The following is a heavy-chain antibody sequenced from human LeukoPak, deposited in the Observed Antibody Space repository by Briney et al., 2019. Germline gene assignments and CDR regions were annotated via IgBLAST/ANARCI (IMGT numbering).Heavy chain of an antibody. D-gene: IGHD2-15*01. V-gene: IGHV3-13*01. CDR3: ARGRLYCSGGSCYPLNFDY. CDR1: GFTFSSYD. CDR2: ISTAGDT. J-gene: IGHJ4*02. Sequence: GGSLRLSCAASGFTFSSYDMHWVRQATGKGLEWVSAISTAGDTYYPSSVKGRFTISRENAKNSLYLQMNSLRAGDTAVYYCARGRLYCSGGSCYPLNFDYWGQGTLVTVSS.